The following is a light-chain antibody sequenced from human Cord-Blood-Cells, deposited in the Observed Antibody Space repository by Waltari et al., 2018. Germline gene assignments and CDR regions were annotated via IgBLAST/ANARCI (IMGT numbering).Light chain of an antibody. CDR1: QSISSY. CDR2: AAS. Sequence: DIQMTQSPSSLSASVGDRVTITCRASQSISSYLNWYQQKPGKAPKHLIYAASSLQSGVPSRFSGRGAGTDVTLSISSLQPEDFATYYWQQSYSTLWTFGQGTKVEIK. J-gene: IGKJ1*01. V-gene: IGKV1-39*01. CDR3: QQSYSTLWT.